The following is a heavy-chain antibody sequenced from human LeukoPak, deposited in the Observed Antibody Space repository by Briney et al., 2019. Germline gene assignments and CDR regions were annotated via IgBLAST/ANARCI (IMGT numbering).Heavy chain of an antibody. D-gene: IGHD3-9*01. J-gene: IGHJ4*02. CDR1: GYTFTRYY. Sequence: VSVKVSCKASGYTFTRYYIHWVRQAPGQGLEWMGTINPSGGSTSYAQKFQGRLTVTRDMSTSTVYMELSSLGSEDTAVYYCARDRGVLRYFDWLFEFDYWGQGTLVTVSS. V-gene: IGHV1-46*01. CDR3: ARDRGVLRYFDWLFEFDY. CDR2: INPSGGST.